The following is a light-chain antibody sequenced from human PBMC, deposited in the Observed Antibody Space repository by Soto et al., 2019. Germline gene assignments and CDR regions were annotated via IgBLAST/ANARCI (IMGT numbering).Light chain of an antibody. Sequence: EIVLTQSPATLSLSPGERATLSCRASQSVSNDYVAWVQQKPGQTPRLLIYGASTRATGIPARFTGSGSGTDFTLTISRLEPEDFAVYYCQQYGSSPLTFGGGTKVDIK. V-gene: IGKV3-20*01. CDR3: QQYGSSPLT. CDR2: GAS. CDR1: QSVSNDY. J-gene: IGKJ4*01.